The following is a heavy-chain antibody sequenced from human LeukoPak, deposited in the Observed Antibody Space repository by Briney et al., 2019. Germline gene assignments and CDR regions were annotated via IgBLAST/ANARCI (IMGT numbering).Heavy chain of an antibody. V-gene: IGHV3-33*01. CDR3: ASFITGTTS. J-gene: IGHJ5*02. CDR1: GFTFSSYG. CDR2: IWYDGSSK. Sequence: PGGSLRLSCAASGFTFSSYGMHWVRQAPGKGLEWVAVIWYDGSSKYYADSVKGRFTISRDNSKNTLYLQMNSLRAEDTAVYYCASFITGTTSWGQGTLVTVSS. D-gene: IGHD1-20*01.